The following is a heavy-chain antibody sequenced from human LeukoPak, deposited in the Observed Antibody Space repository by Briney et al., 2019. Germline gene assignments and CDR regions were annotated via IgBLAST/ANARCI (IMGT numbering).Heavy chain of an antibody. D-gene: IGHD2-8*01. Sequence: SETLSLACAVYGGSFGGYYWSWIRQPPGKGLEWIGEINHSGSTIYNPPPTSRVTISVDTSKNQFSLNLNSVTAADTAVYYCARGGSSCTNGVCYTVEGVFYPRYFDYWGQGTLVTVSS. CDR2: INHSGST. V-gene: IGHV4-34*01. J-gene: IGHJ4*02. CDR1: GGSFGGYY. CDR3: ARGGSSCTNGVCYTVEGVFYPRYFDY.